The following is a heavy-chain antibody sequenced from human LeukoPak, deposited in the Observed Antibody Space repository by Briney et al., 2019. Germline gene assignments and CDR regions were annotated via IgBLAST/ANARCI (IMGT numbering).Heavy chain of an antibody. CDR2: INAGNGNT. D-gene: IGHD3-16*02. Sequence: GASVKVSCKASGYTFTSYAMHWVRQAPGQRLEWMGWINAGNGNTKYSQKFQGRVTITRDTSASTAYMELSSLRSEDTAVYYCARGRIMITFGGVIGTSWGQGTLVTVSS. CDR1: GYTFTSYA. CDR3: ARGRIMITFGGVIGTS. V-gene: IGHV1-3*01. J-gene: IGHJ4*02.